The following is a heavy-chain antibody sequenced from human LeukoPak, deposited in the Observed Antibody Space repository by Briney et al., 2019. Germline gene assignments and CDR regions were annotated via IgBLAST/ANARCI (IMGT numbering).Heavy chain of an antibody. D-gene: IGHD3-22*01. V-gene: IGHV4-39*01. J-gene: IGHJ4*02. CDR1: GGSISSSSYY. CDR2: IYYSGST. Sequence: SETLSLTCTVSGGSISSSSYYWGWIRQPPGKGLEWIGSIYYSGSTYYNPSLKSRVTISVDTSKNQFSLKLSSVTAADTAVYYCARRSDGSGYYSDYWGQGTLVTVSS. CDR3: ARRSDGSGYYSDY.